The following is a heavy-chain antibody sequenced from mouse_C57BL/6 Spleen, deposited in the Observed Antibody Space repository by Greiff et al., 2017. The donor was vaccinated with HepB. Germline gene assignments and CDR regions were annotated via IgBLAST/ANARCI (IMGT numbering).Heavy chain of an antibody. CDR3: ARGGGTSYFDY. CDR1: GYSFTGYF. Sequence: EVKLMESGPELVKPGDSVKISCKASGYSFTGYFMNWVMQSHGKSLEWIGRINPYNGDTFYNQKFKGKATLTVDKSSSTAHMELRSLTSEDSAVYYCARGGGTSYFDYWGQGTTLTVSS. J-gene: IGHJ2*01. CDR2: INPYNGDT. V-gene: IGHV1-20*01. D-gene: IGHD4-1*01.